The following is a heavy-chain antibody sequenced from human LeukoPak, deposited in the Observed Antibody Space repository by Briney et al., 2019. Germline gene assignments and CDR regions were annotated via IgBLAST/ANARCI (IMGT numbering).Heavy chain of an antibody. CDR1: GGSISSSSYY. CDR3: ARAARSSSWVHAYSCDY. J-gene: IGHJ4*02. CDR2: IYYSGST. D-gene: IGHD6-13*01. Sequence: SETLSLTCTVSGGSISSSSYYWGWIRQPPGKGLEWIGSIYYSGSTYYNPSLKSRVTISVDTSKNQFSLKLSSVTAADTAVYFCARAARSSSWVHAYSCDYRFQSTLLTV. V-gene: IGHV4-39*07.